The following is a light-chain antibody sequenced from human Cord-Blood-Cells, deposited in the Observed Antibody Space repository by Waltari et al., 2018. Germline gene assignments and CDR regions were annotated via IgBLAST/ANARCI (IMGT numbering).Light chain of an antibody. J-gene: IGLJ2*01. V-gene: IGLV4-69*01. CDR2: LNSDGSH. CDR3: QTWGTGIVV. CDR1: RGHRSYA. Sequence: QLVLTQSPSASASLGASVLLTCTLSRGHRSYAIASHQQQPEKGPRYLMKLNSDGSHSKGDGIPHRFSGSSSGAERYLTISSLQSEDEADYYCQTWGTGIVVFGGGTKLTVL.